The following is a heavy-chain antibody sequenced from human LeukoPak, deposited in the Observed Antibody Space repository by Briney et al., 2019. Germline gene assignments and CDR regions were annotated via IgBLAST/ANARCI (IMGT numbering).Heavy chain of an antibody. CDR1: GYSFTNYG. V-gene: IGHV7-4-1*02. CDR3: ARGGYSYGFGY. Sequence: AASVKVSCKASGYSFTNYGMNWLRQAPGQGLEWMGWINTNTGNPTYAQGFTGRFVFSLDTSVSTAYLQISSLKAEDTAVYYCARGGYSYGFGYWGQGTLVTVSS. CDR2: INTNTGNP. D-gene: IGHD5-18*01. J-gene: IGHJ4*02.